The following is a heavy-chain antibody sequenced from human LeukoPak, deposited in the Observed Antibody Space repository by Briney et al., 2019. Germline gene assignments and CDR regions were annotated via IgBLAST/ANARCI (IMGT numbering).Heavy chain of an antibody. Sequence: ASVKVSRKASGYTFTSYGISWVRQAPGQGLEWMGWISAYNGNTNYAQKLQGRVTMTTDTSTSTAYMELRSLRSDDTAVYYCARDDDYDFWSGRLDVWGKGTTVTVSS. CDR2: ISAYNGNT. D-gene: IGHD3-3*01. J-gene: IGHJ6*04. V-gene: IGHV1-18*01. CDR1: GYTFTSYG. CDR3: ARDDDYDFWSGRLDV.